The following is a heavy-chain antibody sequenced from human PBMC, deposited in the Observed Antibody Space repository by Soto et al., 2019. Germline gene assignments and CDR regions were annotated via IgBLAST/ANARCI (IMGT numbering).Heavy chain of an antibody. CDR2: ISYDGSNK. CDR1: GFTFSSYG. J-gene: IGHJ3*02. V-gene: IGHV3-30*18. CDR3: AKDLKGYSSGWFKNAFEI. D-gene: IGHD6-19*01. Sequence: GGSLRLSCAASGFTFSSYGMHWVRQAPGKGLEWVAVISYDGSNKYYADSVKGGFTISRDNSKNTLYLQMNSLRAEDTAVYYCAKDLKGYSSGWFKNAFEIWGQGTMVTVSS.